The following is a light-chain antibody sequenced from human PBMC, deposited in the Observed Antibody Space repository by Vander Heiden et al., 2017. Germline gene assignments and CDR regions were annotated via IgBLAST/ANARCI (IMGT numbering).Light chain of an antibody. CDR2: DVT. Sequence: SALTQPLSVPGSPGQSVTISCTGTTSDIGGYDYVSWYRQHPGKAPKLVIYDVTKRPSGVPDRFSGSKSGNTASLTISGLQAEEEADYYCCSYAGGRTWVFGGETKLTVL. V-gene: IGLV2-11*01. CDR1: TSDIGGYDY. CDR3: CSYAGGRTWV. J-gene: IGLJ3*02.